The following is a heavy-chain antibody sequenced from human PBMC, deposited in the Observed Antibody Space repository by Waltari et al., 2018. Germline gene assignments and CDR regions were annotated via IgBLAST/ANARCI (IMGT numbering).Heavy chain of an antibody. CDR2: IYPGDSDT. CDR1: GYTFSSQW. CDR3: ARRGRGEEGRWFDP. J-gene: IGHJ5*02. D-gene: IGHD2-15*01. V-gene: IGHV5-51*01. Sequence: EVQLEQSGAEVKEPGESLKISCTGSGYTFSSQWIAWVRQMPGQGLEWMGIIYPGDSDTRYSPSFQGQVTISADKYISTAYLQWRSLKASVTGIYYCARRGRGEEGRWFDPWGQGTMVTVSS.